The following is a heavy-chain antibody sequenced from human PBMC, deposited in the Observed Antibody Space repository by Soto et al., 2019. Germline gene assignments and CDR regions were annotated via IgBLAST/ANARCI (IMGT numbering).Heavy chain of an antibody. CDR1: GFTFSSYW. D-gene: IGHD6-19*01. CDR3: ARETVAGTYHYYYYMDV. J-gene: IGHJ6*03. V-gene: IGHV3-74*01. Sequence: EVQLVESGGGLVQPGGSLRLSCAASGFTFSSYWMHWVRQAPGKGLVWVSRINSDGSSTSYADSVKGRFTISRDNAKNTLYLQMNSLRAEDTAVYYCARETVAGTYHYYYYMDVWGKGTTVTVSS. CDR2: INSDGSST.